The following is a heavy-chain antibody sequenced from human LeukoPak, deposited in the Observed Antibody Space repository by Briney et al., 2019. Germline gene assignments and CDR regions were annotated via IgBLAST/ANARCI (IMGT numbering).Heavy chain of an antibody. V-gene: IGHV4-59*11. CDR1: GGSISSHY. CDR3: ASSRPYLWFGRSYYFDY. CDR2: IYYSGST. D-gene: IGHD3-10*01. Sequence: SETLSLTCTVSGGSISSHYWSWIRQPPGKGLEWIGYIYYSGSTNYNPSLKSRVTISVDTSKNQFSLELSSATAADTAVYYCASSRPYLWFGRSYYFDYWGQGTLVTVSS. J-gene: IGHJ4*02.